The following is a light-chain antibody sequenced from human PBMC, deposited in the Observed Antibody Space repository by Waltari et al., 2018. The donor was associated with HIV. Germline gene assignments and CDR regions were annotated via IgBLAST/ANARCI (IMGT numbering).Light chain of an antibody. J-gene: IGLJ2*01. CDR3: SSYTSSSTFHVV. Sequence: QSALTQPPSVSGSPGQSVTISCTGTSSDVGSYNRVSWYQQPPGTAPKLMIYEVSNRPSGVPDRFSGSKSGNTASLTISGLQAEDEADYYCSSYTSSSTFHVVFGGGTKLTGL. CDR1: SSDVGSYNR. V-gene: IGLV2-18*02. CDR2: EVS.